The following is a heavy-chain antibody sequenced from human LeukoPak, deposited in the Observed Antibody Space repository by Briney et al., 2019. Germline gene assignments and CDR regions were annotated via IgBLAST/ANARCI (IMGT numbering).Heavy chain of an antibody. CDR1: GFTFSSYS. Sequence: GGSLRLSCAASGFTFSSYSMNWVRQAPGKGLEWVSSISSSSSYIYYADSVKGRFTISRDNSKNTLYLQMNSLRAEDTAVYYCAHPTNFLTGYYALGDYFDYWGQGTLVTVSS. CDR2: ISSSSSYI. J-gene: IGHJ4*02. CDR3: AHPTNFLTGYYALGDYFDY. D-gene: IGHD3/OR15-3a*01. V-gene: IGHV3-21*04.